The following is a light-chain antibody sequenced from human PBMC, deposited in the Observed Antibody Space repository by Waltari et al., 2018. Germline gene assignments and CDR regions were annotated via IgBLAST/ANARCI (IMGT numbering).Light chain of an antibody. V-gene: IGKV1-39*01. CDR2: TAS. CDR3: QQSFNTPRT. CDR1: RTISIY. J-gene: IGKJ4*01. Sequence: DIQMTQSPSSLSASVGDRVTITCRASRTISIYLNWYQQKPGKAPKLLIYTASTLQPGVPSRFSGSGSGTDFTLTISSLQPEDFATYYCQQSFNTPRTFGGGTQVEIK.